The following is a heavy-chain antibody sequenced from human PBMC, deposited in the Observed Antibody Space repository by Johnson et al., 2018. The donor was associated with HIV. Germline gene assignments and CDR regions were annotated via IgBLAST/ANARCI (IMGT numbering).Heavy chain of an antibody. V-gene: IGHV3-30-3*02. CDR1: GFTFSSYA. CDR3: AKSGFSGSYQGAYAI. J-gene: IGHJ3*02. CDR2: ISYDGTNK. Sequence: QVQLVESGGGVVQPGMSLRLSCAASGFTFSSYAMHWVRQAPGKGLEWVALISYDGTNKYYADSVKGRFTISRDNSKNTLYLQMNSLRAEDTAVYYCAKSGFSGSYQGAYAIWGQGTMVTVSS. D-gene: IGHD1-26*01.